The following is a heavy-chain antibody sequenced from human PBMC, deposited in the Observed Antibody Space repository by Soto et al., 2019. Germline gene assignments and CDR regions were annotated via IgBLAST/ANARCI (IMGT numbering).Heavy chain of an antibody. CDR3: ARHRDDL. J-gene: IGHJ2*01. D-gene: IGHD3-10*01. V-gene: IGHV4-59*08. Sequence: RQPPGKRLEWIGDVHNSGRTNYHPSLKSRVTTAVDTSMNPFSLRLSSVTAADTFVYFCARHRDDL. CDR2: VHNSGRT.